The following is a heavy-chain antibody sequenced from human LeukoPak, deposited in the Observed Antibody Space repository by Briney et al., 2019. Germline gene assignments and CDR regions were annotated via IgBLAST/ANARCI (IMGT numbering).Heavy chain of an antibody. CDR2: ISYDGSNK. D-gene: IGHD3-10*01. V-gene: IGHV3-30*18. CDR1: GFTFRNYG. CDR3: AKGSGWFGELVDY. Sequence: GGSLRLSCAVSGFTFRNYGMYWVRQAPGKGLEWVAVISYDGSNKYHADSVKGRFANSRDNSRNTLYLQMNSLRPEDTAVYYCAKGSGWFGELVDYWGQGTVVTGSS. J-gene: IGHJ4*02.